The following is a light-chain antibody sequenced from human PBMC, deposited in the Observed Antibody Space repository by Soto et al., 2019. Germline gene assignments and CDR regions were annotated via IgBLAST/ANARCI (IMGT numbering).Light chain of an antibody. Sequence: QSVLTQPPSASGSPGQSVTISCTGTSSDVGAYIFVSWYQQHPGKAPKLMVYDVNRRPPGVPDRFFGSKSGNTAVLTVSGLQAEDEADYYCVSFAGGTYVFGTGTKVTVL. CDR2: DVN. V-gene: IGLV2-8*01. J-gene: IGLJ1*01. CDR1: SSDVGAYIF. CDR3: VSFAGGTYV.